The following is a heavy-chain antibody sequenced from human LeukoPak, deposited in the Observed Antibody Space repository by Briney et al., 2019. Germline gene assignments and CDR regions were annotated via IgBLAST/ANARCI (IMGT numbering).Heavy chain of an antibody. D-gene: IGHD4-17*01. J-gene: IGHJ5*02. V-gene: IGHV3-48*01. Sequence: GSLRLSCAASGFTFSNHNMNWVRQAPGKGLEWVSYISTSSTTMYYADSVKGRFTISRDNAKNLLYLQMNSLRAEDTAVYYCAGYGDYAPWGQGTLVTVSS. CDR2: ISTSSTTM. CDR3: AGYGDYAP. CDR1: GFTFSNHN.